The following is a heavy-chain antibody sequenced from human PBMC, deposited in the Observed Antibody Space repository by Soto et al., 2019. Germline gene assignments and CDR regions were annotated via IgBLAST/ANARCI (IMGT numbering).Heavy chain of an antibody. CDR3: ARENSYFDY. V-gene: IGHV1-18*01. J-gene: IGHJ4*02. Sequence: QIPLLQSGAEVKKPGASVKVTCKASGYTFRNFGISWVRQAPGQGLEWMGWISAYNANANYAQKFQCRLTMTADTSTSTAYMELRSLRSDDTAVYYCARENSYFDYWGQGTLVTVSS. CDR1: GYTFRNFG. CDR2: ISAYNANA.